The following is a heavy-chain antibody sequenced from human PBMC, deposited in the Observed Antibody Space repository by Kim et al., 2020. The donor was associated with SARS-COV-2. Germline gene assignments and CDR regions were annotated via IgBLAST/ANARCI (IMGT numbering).Heavy chain of an antibody. J-gene: IGHJ5*02. V-gene: IGHV5-51*01. CDR1: GYRFTSYW. Sequence: GESLKISCKVSGYRFTSYWIAWVRQMPGKGLEWMGIIYPGDSDTKYSPSFQGQVTISVDKSINTAYLQWSSLKASDTAIYYCARHNGIITLLQEIPNWFDPWGQGTLVTVSS. CDR3: ARHNGIITLLQEIPNWFDP. D-gene: IGHD3-10*01. CDR2: IYPGDSDT.